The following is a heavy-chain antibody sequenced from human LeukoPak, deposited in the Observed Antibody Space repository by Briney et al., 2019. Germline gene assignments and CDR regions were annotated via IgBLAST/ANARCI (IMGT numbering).Heavy chain of an antibody. J-gene: IGHJ6*03. CDR1: GGSFSGYY. Sequence: PSETLSLTCAVYGGSFSGYYWSWIRQPPGKGLEWIGEINHSGSTNYNPSLKSRVTISVDTSKNQFSLKLSSVTAADTAVYYCARQGVRGRPLYYYYYYYMDVWGKGTTVTVSS. CDR3: ARQGVRGRPLYYYYYYYMDV. D-gene: IGHD3-10*01. V-gene: IGHV4-34*01. CDR2: INHSGST.